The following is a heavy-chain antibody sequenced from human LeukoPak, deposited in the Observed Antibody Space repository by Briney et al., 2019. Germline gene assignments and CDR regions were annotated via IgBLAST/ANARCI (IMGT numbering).Heavy chain of an antibody. CDR1: GFTFDDYG. J-gene: IGHJ4*02. CDR2: ISWDGGRT. CDR3: ARDRSYGAFDY. D-gene: IGHD1-26*01. Sequence: GGSLRLSCAASGFTFDDYGMNWVRQAPGKGLEWVSGISWDGGRTYYADSVKGRFTISRDNAKNSLYLHMNSLRAEDTALYSCARDRSYGAFDYWGQGTLVTVSS. V-gene: IGHV3-20*04.